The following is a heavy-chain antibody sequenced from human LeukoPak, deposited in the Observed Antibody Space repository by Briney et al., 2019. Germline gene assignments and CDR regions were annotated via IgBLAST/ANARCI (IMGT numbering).Heavy chain of an antibody. V-gene: IGHV1-2*02. J-gene: IGHJ4*02. CDR1: GYTFTGYY. Sequence: ASVKVSCKASGYTFTGYYMHWVRQAPGQGLEWMGWINPNSGGTNYAQKFQGRVTMTRDTSISTAYMELSRLRSDDTAVYYCARVSQKTGIAVAGHLRYWGQGTLVTVSS. D-gene: IGHD6-19*01. CDR2: INPNSGGT. CDR3: ARVSQKTGIAVAGHLRY.